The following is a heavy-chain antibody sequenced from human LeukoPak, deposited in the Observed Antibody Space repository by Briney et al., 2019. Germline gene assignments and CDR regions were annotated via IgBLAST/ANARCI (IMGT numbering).Heavy chain of an antibody. Sequence: GGSLGLSCAASGFTFSSYAMHWVRQAPGKGLEYVSAISSNGGSTYYANSVKGRFTISRDNSKNTLYLQMGSLRAEDMAVYYCATAFRVSWAPLGYWGQGTLVTVSS. CDR2: ISSNGGST. V-gene: IGHV3-64*01. CDR1: GFTFSSYA. CDR3: ATAFRVSWAPLGY. J-gene: IGHJ4*02. D-gene: IGHD3-10*01.